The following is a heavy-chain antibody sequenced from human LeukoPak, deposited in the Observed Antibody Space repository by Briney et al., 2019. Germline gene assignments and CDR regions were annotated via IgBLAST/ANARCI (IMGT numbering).Heavy chain of an antibody. Sequence: SETLSLTCTVSGGSISSGGYSWSWIRQPPGKGLEWIGYIYHSGSTYYNPSLKSRVTISVDRSKNQFSLKLSSVTAADTAVYYCAREAKEQLVLSWGQGTLVTVSS. CDR2: IYHSGST. J-gene: IGHJ4*02. CDR1: GGSISSGGYS. CDR3: AREAKEQLVLS. D-gene: IGHD6-6*01. V-gene: IGHV4-30-2*01.